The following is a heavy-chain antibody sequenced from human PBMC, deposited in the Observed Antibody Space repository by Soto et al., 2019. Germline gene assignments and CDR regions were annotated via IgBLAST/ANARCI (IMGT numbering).Heavy chain of an antibody. CDR2: IWYDGSNK. V-gene: IGHV3-33*01. CDR3: ARDGSGSYYGAFDI. Sequence: QVQLVESGGGVVQPGRSLRLSCAASGFTFSSYGMHWVRQAPGKGLEWVAVIWYDGSNKYYADSVKGRFTISRDNSKNTLYLQMNSPRAEDTAVYYCARDGSGSYYGAFDIWGQGTMVTVSS. J-gene: IGHJ3*02. CDR1: GFTFSSYG. D-gene: IGHD3-10*01.